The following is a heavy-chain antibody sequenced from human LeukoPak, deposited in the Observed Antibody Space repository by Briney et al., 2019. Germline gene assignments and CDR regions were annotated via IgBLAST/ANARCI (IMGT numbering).Heavy chain of an antibody. Sequence: SGGSLRLSCAASGFTVSSNYMIWVRQAPGKGLEWVSVIYSGGRTYYVDSVKGRFTISRDISKNTLYLQMNSLRAEDTAVYYCARVLSGRGSLYSYYYMDVWGKGTTVTISS. CDR1: GFTVSSNY. J-gene: IGHJ6*03. D-gene: IGHD3-10*01. CDR3: ARVLSGRGSLYSYYYMDV. V-gene: IGHV3-53*01. CDR2: IYSGGRT.